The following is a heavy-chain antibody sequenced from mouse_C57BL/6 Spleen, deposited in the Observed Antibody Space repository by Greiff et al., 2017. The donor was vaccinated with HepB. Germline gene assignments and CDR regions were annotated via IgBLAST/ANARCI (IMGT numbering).Heavy chain of an antibody. CDR3: ARQGFPGYYFDY. CDR2: ISSGGSYT. Sequence: VQGVESGGDLVKPGGSLKLSCAASGFTFSSYGMSWVRQTPDKRLEWVATISSGGSYTYYPDSVKGRFTISRDNAKNTLYLQMSSLKSEDTAMYYCARQGFPGYYFDYWGQSTTLTVSS. V-gene: IGHV5-6*01. CDR1: GFTFSSYG. J-gene: IGHJ2*01.